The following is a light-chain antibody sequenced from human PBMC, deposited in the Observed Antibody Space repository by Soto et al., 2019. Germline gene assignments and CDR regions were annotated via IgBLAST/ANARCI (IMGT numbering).Light chain of an antibody. Sequence: DIVMTQSPDSLAVSLGERATINCKSSQSVLSSSNNKNYLTWYQQKLGQPPRLLIYWASTRESGVPDRFSGSGSGADFTLTFNSLQAEDVAVYYCQQYYSTPWTFGQGTKVEIK. CDR1: QSVLSSSNNKNY. CDR2: WAS. CDR3: QQYYSTPWT. V-gene: IGKV4-1*01. J-gene: IGKJ1*01.